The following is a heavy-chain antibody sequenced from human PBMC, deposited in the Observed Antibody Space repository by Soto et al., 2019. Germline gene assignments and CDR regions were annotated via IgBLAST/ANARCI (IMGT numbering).Heavy chain of an antibody. J-gene: IGHJ5*02. D-gene: IGHD3-3*01. CDR1: GGSISSGDYY. Sequence: QVQLQESGPGLVKPSQTLSLTCTVSGGSISSGDYYWSWIRQPPGKGLEWIGYIYYSGSTYYNPALKSRVTISVGTSKNQFSLKLSSVTAADTAVYYCARAITIFGVVSLDPWGQGTLVTVSS. CDR2: IYYSGST. V-gene: IGHV4-30-4*01. CDR3: ARAITIFGVVSLDP.